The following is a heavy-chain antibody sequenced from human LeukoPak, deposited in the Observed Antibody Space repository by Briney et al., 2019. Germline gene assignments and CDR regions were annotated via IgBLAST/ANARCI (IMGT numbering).Heavy chain of an antibody. CDR2: ISWNSGSI. CDR1: GFIFDDND. D-gene: IGHD6-13*01. Sequence: GGSLRLSCAASGFIFDDNDMYWVRQAPGKGLEWVSGISWNSGSIGYADSVKGRFTISRDNAKNSLYLQMNSLRAEDTALHYCAKDRLRQAAGDDAFDIWGQGTMVTVSS. CDR3: AKDRLRQAAGDDAFDI. V-gene: IGHV3-9*01. J-gene: IGHJ3*02.